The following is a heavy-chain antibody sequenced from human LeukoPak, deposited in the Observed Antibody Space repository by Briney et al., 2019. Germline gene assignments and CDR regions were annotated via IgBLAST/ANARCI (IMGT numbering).Heavy chain of an antibody. V-gene: IGHV3-48*03. Sequence: GGSLRLSCAASGFTFSSYEMNWVRQAPGKGLEWVSYISSSGSTIYYADSVKGRFTISRDNSKNTLYLQMNSLRAEDTAVYYCAELGITMIGGVWGKGTAVTISS. CDR3: AELGITMIGGV. J-gene: IGHJ6*04. D-gene: IGHD3-10*02. CDR1: GFTFSSYE. CDR2: ISSSGSTI.